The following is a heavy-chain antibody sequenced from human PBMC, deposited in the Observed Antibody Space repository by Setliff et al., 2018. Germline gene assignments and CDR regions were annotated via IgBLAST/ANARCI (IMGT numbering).Heavy chain of an antibody. J-gene: IGHJ6*02. CDR1: GGSVSPYF. CDR3: ARDRTAYSYGLDV. Sequence: SETLSLTCTVSGGSVSPYFWSWIRQPPGKGLQWIGYIYHNGNTNFNPSLKSRVNMSIDTSKNQFALNLKSVTAADTAVYYCARDRTAYSYGLDVWGQGTTVTAS. CDR2: IYHNGNT. V-gene: IGHV4-59*02. D-gene: IGHD5-18*01.